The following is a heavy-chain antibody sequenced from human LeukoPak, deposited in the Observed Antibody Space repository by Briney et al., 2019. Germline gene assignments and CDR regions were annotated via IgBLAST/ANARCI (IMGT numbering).Heavy chain of an antibody. J-gene: IGHJ4*02. CDR2: LNWNGDNT. CDR3: AREEGPYFDC. CDR1: GFTFHDHG. V-gene: IGHV3-20*04. Sequence: GGSLRLSCAASGFTFHDHGMSWVRQAPGKGLVWVSALNWNGDNTGYADSVKGRFTISRDNTKKSLYLQMNSLTAEDTAFYYCAREEGPYFDCWGQGTLVTVSS.